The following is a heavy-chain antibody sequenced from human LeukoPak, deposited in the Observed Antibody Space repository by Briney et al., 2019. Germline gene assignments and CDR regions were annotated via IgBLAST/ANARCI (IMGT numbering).Heavy chain of an antibody. J-gene: IGHJ4*02. V-gene: IGHV3-23*01. Sequence: PGGSLRLSCAASGFTFSSYAMSWVRQAPGKGLEWVSGLRGNGIDTYYADSERGRFTISRDNSKNTLYLQMNSLRAEDTTVYYCAKGPGADDFWRGYFLSWGQGTLVTVSS. D-gene: IGHD3-3*01. CDR2: LRGNGIDT. CDR3: AKGPGADDFWRGYFLS. CDR1: GFTFSSYA.